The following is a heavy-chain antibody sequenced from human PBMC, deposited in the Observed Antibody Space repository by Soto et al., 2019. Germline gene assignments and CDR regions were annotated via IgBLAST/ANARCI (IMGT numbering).Heavy chain of an antibody. J-gene: IGHJ5*02. CDR3: ATLSTQFDR. CDR1: GFTFSDYY. CDR2: ISGSGNSI. V-gene: IGHV3-11*01. Sequence: QVLLVESGGGLVKPGGSLRLSCAASGFTFSDYYMSWIRQAPGMGLEWVSYISGSGNSIYYEDSVKGRFTISRDNAKNSLYLQMNSLRVEDTAVYYCATLSTQFDRWGQGNLVTVSS. D-gene: IGHD1-1*01.